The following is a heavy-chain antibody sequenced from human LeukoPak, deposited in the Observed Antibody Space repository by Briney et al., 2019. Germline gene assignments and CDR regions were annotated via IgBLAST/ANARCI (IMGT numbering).Heavy chain of an antibody. J-gene: IGHJ4*02. Sequence: SETLSLTCAVYGGSFSGYYWSWIRQPPGTGLEWIGEINHSGSTNYNPSLKSRVTISVDTSKNQFSLKLSSVTAADTAVYYCARALGGYYDSSGYGLWGQGTLVTVSS. D-gene: IGHD3-22*01. CDR2: INHSGST. CDR1: GGSFSGYY. CDR3: ARALGGYYDSSGYGL. V-gene: IGHV4-34*01.